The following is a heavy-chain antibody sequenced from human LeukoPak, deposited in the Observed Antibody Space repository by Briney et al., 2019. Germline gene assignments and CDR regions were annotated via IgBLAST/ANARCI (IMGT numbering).Heavy chain of an antibody. CDR1: GGSISSYY. J-gene: IGHJ3*01. D-gene: IGHD3-22*01. V-gene: IGHV4-4*07. CDR3: ARETKYCYDSNGYYNDSFDF. Sequence: SETLSLTCTVSGGSISSYYWSWIRQPAGKGLEWIGRIYTSGSTNYNPSLKSRVTMSVDTSKNQFSLKLSSVTAADTAVYYCARETKYCYDSNGYYNDSFDFWGQGTMVTVSS. CDR2: IYTSGST.